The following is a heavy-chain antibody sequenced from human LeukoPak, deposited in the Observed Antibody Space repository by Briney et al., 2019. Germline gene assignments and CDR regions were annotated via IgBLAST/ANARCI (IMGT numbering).Heavy chain of an antibody. CDR2: ISSNGGST. Sequence: GGSLRLSCAASGFTFSSYAMHWVRQAPGKGLEYVSAISSNGGSTYYANSVKGRFTISRDNSKNTLYLQMNSLRAEDTAVYYCARTPYSSSWSYYYYYGMDVWGQGTTVTVSS. J-gene: IGHJ6*02. V-gene: IGHV3-64*01. D-gene: IGHD6-13*01. CDR3: ARTPYSSSWSYYYYYGMDV. CDR1: GFTFSSYA.